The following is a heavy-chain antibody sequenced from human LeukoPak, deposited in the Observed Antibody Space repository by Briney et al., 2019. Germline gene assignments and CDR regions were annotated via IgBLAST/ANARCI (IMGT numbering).Heavy chain of an antibody. J-gene: IGHJ4*02. CDR2: IKQDGSEK. CDR1: GFTFSSYW. V-gene: IGHV3-7*01. CDR3: ARVSSRYSPLIGYLDY. D-gene: IGHD2-21*01. Sequence: PGGSLRLSCAASGFTFSSYWMSWVRQAPGKGLEWVANIKQDGSEKYYVDSVKGRFTISRDNAKNSLYLQMNSLSAEDTAVYYCARVSSRYSPLIGYLDYWGQGTLVTVSS.